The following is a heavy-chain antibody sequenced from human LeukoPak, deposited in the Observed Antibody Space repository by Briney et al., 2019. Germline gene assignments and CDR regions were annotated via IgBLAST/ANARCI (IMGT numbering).Heavy chain of an antibody. D-gene: IGHD6-6*01. J-gene: IGHJ4*02. Sequence: ALVKVSCKASGYTFTSYGISWVRQAPGQGLEWMGWISAYNGNTNYAQKLQGRVTMTTDTSTSTAYMELRSLRSDDTAVYYCAREWRIAARRGFDYWGQGTLVTVSS. CDR2: ISAYNGNT. CDR3: AREWRIAARRGFDY. CDR1: GYTFTSYG. V-gene: IGHV1-18*01.